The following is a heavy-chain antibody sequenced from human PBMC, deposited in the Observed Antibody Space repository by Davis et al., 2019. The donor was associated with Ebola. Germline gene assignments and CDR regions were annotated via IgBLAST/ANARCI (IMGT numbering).Heavy chain of an antibody. D-gene: IGHD5-18*01. J-gene: IGHJ6*04. V-gene: IGHV3-21*01. CDR3: ARDRSGYLMDV. Sequence: GESLKISCAASGFTFSSYSMNWVRQAPGKGLEWVSSISSSSSYIYYADSVKGRFTISRDNAKNSLYLQMNSLRAEDTAVYYCARDRSGYLMDVWGKGTTVTVSS. CDR2: ISSSSSYI. CDR1: GFTFSSYS.